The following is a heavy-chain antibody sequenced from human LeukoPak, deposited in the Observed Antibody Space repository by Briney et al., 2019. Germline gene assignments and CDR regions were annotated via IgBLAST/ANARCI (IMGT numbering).Heavy chain of an antibody. J-gene: IGHJ6*03. Sequence: SETLSLTCTVSGGSISSYYWSWIRQPLGKGLEWIGYIYYSGSTNYNPSLKSRVTISVDTSKTQFSLKLSSVTAADTAVYYCAREEYQLLFYYYYYMDVWGKGTTVTVSS. V-gene: IGHV4-59*12. D-gene: IGHD2-2*01. CDR3: AREEYQLLFYYYYYMDV. CDR1: GGSISSYY. CDR2: IYYSGST.